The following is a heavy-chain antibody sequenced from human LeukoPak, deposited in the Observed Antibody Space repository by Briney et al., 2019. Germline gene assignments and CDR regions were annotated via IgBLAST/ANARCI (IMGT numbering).Heavy chain of an antibody. CDR2: ISWNSGSI. D-gene: IGHD3-16*01. J-gene: IGHJ6*02. Sequence: PGRSLRLSCAASGFTFDDYAMHWVRQAPGKGLEWVSGISWNSGSIGYADSVKGRFTISRDNAKNSLYLQMNSLRAEDTALYYCAKDIGITFPYGMDVWGQGTTVTVSS. CDR1: GFTFDDYA. V-gene: IGHV3-9*01. CDR3: AKDIGITFPYGMDV.